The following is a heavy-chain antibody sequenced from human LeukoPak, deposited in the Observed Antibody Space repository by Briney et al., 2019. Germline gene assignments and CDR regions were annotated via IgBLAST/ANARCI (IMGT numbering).Heavy chain of an antibody. CDR3: ARDRHGEYDILTGYYGTFDY. CDR2: ISTYNGNT. CDR1: GYTFTSYG. Sequence: GASVKVSCKASGYTFTSYGISWVRQAPGQGLEWMGWISTYNGNTNYAQKLQGRVTMTTDTSTSTAYMELRSLRSDDTAVYYCARDRHGEYDILTGYYGTFDYWGQGTLVTVYS. D-gene: IGHD3-9*01. J-gene: IGHJ4*02. V-gene: IGHV1-18*01.